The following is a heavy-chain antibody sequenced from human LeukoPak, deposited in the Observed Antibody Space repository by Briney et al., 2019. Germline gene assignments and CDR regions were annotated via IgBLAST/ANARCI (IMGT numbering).Heavy chain of an antibody. D-gene: IGHD3-3*01. V-gene: IGHV1-2*02. Sequence: ASVKVSCKASGYTFTNYALHWVRQAPGQRLEWMGWINPNSGGTNYAQKFQGRVTMTRDTSISTAYMELSRLRSDDTAVYYCARTYYDFWSGYFRYYFDYWGQGTLVIVSS. J-gene: IGHJ4*02. CDR2: INPNSGGT. CDR3: ARTYYDFWSGYFRYYFDY. CDR1: GYTFTNYA.